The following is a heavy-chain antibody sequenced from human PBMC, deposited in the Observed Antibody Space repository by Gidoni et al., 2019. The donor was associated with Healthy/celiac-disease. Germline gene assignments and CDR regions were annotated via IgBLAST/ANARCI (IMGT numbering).Heavy chain of an antibody. V-gene: IGHV3-30*18. CDR2: ISYDGSNK. D-gene: IGHD3-16*02. CDR1: GLTFTASG. Sequence: QVQLVESGGGVVQPGRSLRLSCAASGLTFTASGMHWVRQAPGKGLGLVAVISYDGSNKDYADSVKGRFTISRDNSKNTLYLQMNSLRAEDTAVYYCAKDSMVDYVWGSYPGGFDYWGQGTLVTVSS. CDR3: AKDSMVDYVWGSYPGGFDY. J-gene: IGHJ4*02.